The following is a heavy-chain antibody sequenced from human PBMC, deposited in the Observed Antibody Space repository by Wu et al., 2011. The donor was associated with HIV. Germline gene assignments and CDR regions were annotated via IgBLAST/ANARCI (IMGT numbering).Heavy chain of an antibody. V-gene: IGHV1-69*15. Sequence: QVQLVQSGAEVKKAGSSVKVSCKASGNTFSGYAISWVRQAPGQGLEWLGRVLPLFGTPTYAQRIQNRATITADDSTSTVSLELSSLRYDDTAIYYCAFGGGPVINMYYFNYWGQGTLVTVPS. CDR3: AFGGGPVINMYYFNY. J-gene: IGHJ4*02. CDR2: VLPLFGTP. D-gene: IGHD2-21*01. CDR1: GNTFSGYA.